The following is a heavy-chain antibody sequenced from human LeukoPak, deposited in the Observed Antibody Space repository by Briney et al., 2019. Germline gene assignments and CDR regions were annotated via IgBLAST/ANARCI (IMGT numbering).Heavy chain of an antibody. D-gene: IGHD6-13*01. CDR3: AKDFWTAGRDWFDP. CDR1: GFTFSDYY. J-gene: IGHJ5*02. V-gene: IGHV3-30*02. Sequence: GGSLRLSCAVSGFTFSDYYMSWIRQAPGKGLEWVAYIGHDANLKAYMKSVTGRFTISRDNSKNTMFLQMNSLRPEDAATYYCAKDFWTAGRDWFDPWGQGTLVTVFS. CDR2: IGHDANLK.